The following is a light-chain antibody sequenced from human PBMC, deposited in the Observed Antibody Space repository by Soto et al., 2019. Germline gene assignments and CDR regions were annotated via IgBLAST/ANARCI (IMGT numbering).Light chain of an antibody. Sequence: EIVLTQSPGTLSLSPGERATLSCRASQSVSSSYLAWYQQKPGQAPRLLIYGASGRATGIPDRFSGSGSGTDFTLTISRLEPEDFAVYYCQQYGSSATFGQGTKVDI. CDR1: QSVSSSY. J-gene: IGKJ1*01. CDR3: QQYGSSAT. CDR2: GAS. V-gene: IGKV3-20*01.